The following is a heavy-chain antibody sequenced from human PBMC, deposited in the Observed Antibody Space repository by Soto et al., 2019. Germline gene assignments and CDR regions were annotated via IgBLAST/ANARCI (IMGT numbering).Heavy chain of an antibody. CDR2: ISGSGGST. Sequence: PGGSLRLSCAASGFTFSTYAMSWVRQAPGKGLEWVSAISGSGGSTYFADSVKGRFTISRDNSKKTLYLQMISLRAEDTAVYYCAKDAYNNYGYAFDIWGQGTLVTVSS. V-gene: IGHV3-23*01. CDR1: GFTFSTYA. J-gene: IGHJ3*02. D-gene: IGHD4-4*01. CDR3: AKDAYNNYGYAFDI.